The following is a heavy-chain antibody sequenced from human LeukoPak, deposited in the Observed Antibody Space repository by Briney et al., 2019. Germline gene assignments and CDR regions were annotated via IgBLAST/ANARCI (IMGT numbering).Heavy chain of an antibody. D-gene: IGHD6-19*01. CDR3: ARLGSSGSFDY. CDR2: MYDSGST. V-gene: IGHV4-59*08. Sequence: SETLSLTCTVSGGSLSTNHWSWIRQPPEKGLEWIVYMYDSGSTNYTPSLESRVTIPVDTSKNQLSLKLSSVTAADTAVYFCARLGSSGSFDYWGQGTLVTVSS. CDR1: GGSLSTNH. J-gene: IGHJ4*02.